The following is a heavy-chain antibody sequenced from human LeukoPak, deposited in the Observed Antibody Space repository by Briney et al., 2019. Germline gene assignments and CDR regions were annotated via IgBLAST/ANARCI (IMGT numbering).Heavy chain of an antibody. Sequence: PGGSLRLSCAASGFSFSSFAMHWVRQAPGKGLEYVSAISSSGDSTNYAASVKGRFTISRDNSKNTLYLQMNSLRAEDTAVYYCARGGYYGSGSYEGYFDYWGQGTLVTVSS. CDR2: ISSSGDST. J-gene: IGHJ4*02. D-gene: IGHD3-10*01. CDR3: ARGGYYGSGSYEGYFDY. CDR1: GFSFSSFA. V-gene: IGHV3-64*04.